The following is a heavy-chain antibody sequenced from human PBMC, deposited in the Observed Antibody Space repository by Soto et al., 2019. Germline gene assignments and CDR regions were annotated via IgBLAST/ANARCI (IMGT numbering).Heavy chain of an antibody. V-gene: IGHV4-4*02. D-gene: IGHD3-10*01. CDR2: TYHSGST. Sequence: QVQLQESGPGLVKPSRTLSLTCAVSGGSISGINWWYWVRQPPGKGLEWIGETYHSGSTHYNPSLKSRVTMSVAQSKNRFSLKPSSVTASGTAVYYCARFGGGMDVWGQGTTVTVSS. J-gene: IGHJ6*02. CDR3: ARFGGGMDV. CDR1: GGSISGINW.